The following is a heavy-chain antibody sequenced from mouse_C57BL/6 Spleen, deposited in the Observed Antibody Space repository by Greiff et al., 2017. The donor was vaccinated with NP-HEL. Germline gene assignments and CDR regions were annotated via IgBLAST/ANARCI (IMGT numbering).Heavy chain of an antibody. CDR2: ISYDGSN. Sequence: DVQLQESGPGLVKPSQSLSLTCSVTGYSITSGYYWNWIRQFPGNKLEWMGYISYDGSNNYNPSLKNRISITRDTSTNQFFLKLNSVTTEDTATYYGSRIIYDGYYCYFDYWGQGTTLTVSS. CDR1: GYSITSGYY. D-gene: IGHD2-3*01. V-gene: IGHV3-6*01. J-gene: IGHJ2*01. CDR3: SRIIYDGYYCYFDY.